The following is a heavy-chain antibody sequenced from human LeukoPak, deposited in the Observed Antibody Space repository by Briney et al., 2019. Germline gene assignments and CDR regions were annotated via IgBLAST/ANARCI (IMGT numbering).Heavy chain of an antibody. CDR2: IIPIFGTA. CDR3: ARDQDFWPQYGDYQYYFDY. D-gene: IGHD4-17*01. Sequence: SVKVSCKASGGTFSSYAISWVRQAPGQGLEWMGRIIPIFGTANYAQKFQGRVTITTDESTSTAYMELSSLRSEDTAVYYCARDQDFWPQYGDYQYYFDYWGQGTLVTVSS. CDR1: GGTFSSYA. J-gene: IGHJ4*02. V-gene: IGHV1-69*05.